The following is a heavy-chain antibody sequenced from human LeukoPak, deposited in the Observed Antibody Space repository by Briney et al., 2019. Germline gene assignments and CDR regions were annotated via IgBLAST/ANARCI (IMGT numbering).Heavy chain of an antibody. Sequence: GGSLRLSCAASGFTFSNAWMSWVRQAPGKGLEWVAVISYDGSNKYYADSVKGRFTISRDNSKNTLYLQINSLRAEDTAIYYCARRGFYDSSGYDYWGQGTLVTVSS. D-gene: IGHD3-22*01. CDR3: ARRGFYDSSGYDY. CDR1: GFTFSNAW. J-gene: IGHJ4*02. V-gene: IGHV3-30*03. CDR2: ISYDGSNK.